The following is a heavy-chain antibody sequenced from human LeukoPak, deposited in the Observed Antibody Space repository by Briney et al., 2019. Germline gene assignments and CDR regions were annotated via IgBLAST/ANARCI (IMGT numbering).Heavy chain of an antibody. D-gene: IGHD5-24*01. V-gene: IGHV3-23*01. Sequence: GGSLRLSCVGSPVTFSGPFMTWIRQAPGKGLEWVSSISSGGDTTYYADSVKGRFTVSRDNSKNTLYLQMNSLRVEDTAFYYCAKHGVDMSGRDWFDPWGQGTLVTVSS. CDR3: AKHGVDMSGRDWFDP. J-gene: IGHJ5*02. CDR2: ISSGGDTT. CDR1: PVTFSGPF.